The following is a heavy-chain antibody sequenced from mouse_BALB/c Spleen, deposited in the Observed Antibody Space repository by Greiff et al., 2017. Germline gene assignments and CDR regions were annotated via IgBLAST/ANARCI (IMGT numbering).Heavy chain of an antibody. Sequence: QVQLKESGPGLVAPSQSLSITCTVSGFSLTSYGVHWVRQPPGKGLEWLVVIWSDGSTTYNSALKSRLSISKDNSKSQVFLKMNSLQTDDTAMYYCARHKGYRYDDGSMDYWGQGTSVTVSS. CDR1: GFSLTSYG. CDR2: IWSDGST. J-gene: IGHJ4*01. CDR3: ARHKGYRYDDGSMDY. V-gene: IGHV2-6-1*01. D-gene: IGHD2-14*01.